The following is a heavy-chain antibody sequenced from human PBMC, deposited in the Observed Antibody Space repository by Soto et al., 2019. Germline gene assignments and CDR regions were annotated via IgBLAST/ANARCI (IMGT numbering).Heavy chain of an antibody. J-gene: IGHJ4*02. Sequence: QVQLQESGPGLVKPSQTLSLTCTVSGGSISSGDYYWSWIRQPPGKGLEWIGYIYYSGSTYYNPSFRSGVTISVDTSKNQFSLKLCSVTAADTAVYYCARGGAYYYDSSGYYWGQGTLVTVSS. D-gene: IGHD3-22*01. CDR1: GGSISSGDYY. CDR3: ARGGAYYYDSSGYY. CDR2: IYYSGST. V-gene: IGHV4-30-4*01.